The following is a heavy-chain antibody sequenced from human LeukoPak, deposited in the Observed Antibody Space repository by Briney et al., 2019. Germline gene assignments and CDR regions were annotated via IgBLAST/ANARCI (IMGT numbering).Heavy chain of an antibody. Sequence: SVPVSCKASGYTFTGYYMHWVRQAPGQGLEWMGWINPNSGGTNYAQKFQGRVTMTRDTSISTAYMELSRLRSDDTAVYYCARDTIAVAGPHYYYYYGMDVWGQGKPFSVSS. J-gene: IGHJ6*02. CDR1: GYTFTGYY. CDR3: ARDTIAVAGPHYYYYYGMDV. D-gene: IGHD6-19*01. CDR2: INPNSGGT. V-gene: IGHV1-2*02.